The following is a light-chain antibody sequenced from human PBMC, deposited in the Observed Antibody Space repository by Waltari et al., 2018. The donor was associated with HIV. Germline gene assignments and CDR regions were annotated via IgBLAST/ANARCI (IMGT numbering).Light chain of an antibody. J-gene: IGKJ4*01. CDR1: RTILFPSNSKNY. V-gene: IGKV4-1*01. Sequence: DIVMTQSPDSLALSLGERATLNCKSSRTILFPSNSKNYLAWYQQKPGQSPKLLIYWASTRESGVPDRFSGGGSGTNFTLTISSLQTEDVAVYYCQQYFSSPLTFGGGTRVEIK. CDR3: QQYFSSPLT. CDR2: WAS.